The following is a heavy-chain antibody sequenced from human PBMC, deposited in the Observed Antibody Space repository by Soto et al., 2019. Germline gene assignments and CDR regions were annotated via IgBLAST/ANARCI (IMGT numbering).Heavy chain of an antibody. J-gene: IGHJ4*01. CDR2: ISSSSSYI. V-gene: IGHV3-21*01. CDR1: GFTFTSYS. Sequence: EVQLVESGGGLVKPGGSLRLSCAASGFTFTSYSMNWVRQAPGKGLEWVSSISSSSSYIYYADSVKGRFTISRDNAKNSLYLQMNSLRAEDTAVYYCARDMGGDIVVVPAADFDYWGHGTLVTVSS. D-gene: IGHD2-2*01. CDR3: ARDMGGDIVVVPAADFDY.